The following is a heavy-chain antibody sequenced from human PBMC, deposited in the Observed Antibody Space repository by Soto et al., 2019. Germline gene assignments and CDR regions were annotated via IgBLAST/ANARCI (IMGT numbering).Heavy chain of an antibody. Sequence: GASVKVSCKISGYTLTELSMHWVRQAPGKGLEWMGGFDPEDGNTNYAQKFQERVTITRDMSTSTAYMELSSLRSEDTAVYYCAAAHYSNQTEQYYYYYMDVWGKGTTVTVSS. CDR2: FDPEDGNT. J-gene: IGHJ6*03. D-gene: IGHD4-4*01. CDR3: AAAHYSNQTEQYYYYYMDV. V-gene: IGHV1-24*01. CDR1: GYTLTELS.